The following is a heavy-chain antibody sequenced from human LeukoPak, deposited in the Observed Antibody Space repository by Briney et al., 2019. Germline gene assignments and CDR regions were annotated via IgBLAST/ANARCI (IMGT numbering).Heavy chain of an antibody. CDR1: GGSISSGSYY. CDR3: ARGGASRYYYYYMDV. D-gene: IGHD1-26*01. V-gene: IGHV4-61*01. CDR2: IYYSGST. J-gene: IGHJ6*03. Sequence: SETLSLTCTVSGGSISSGSYYWSWIRQPPGKGLEWIGYIYYSGSTNYNPSLKSRVTISVDTSKNQFSLKLSSVTAADTAVYYCARGGASRYYYYYMDVWGKGTTVTVSS.